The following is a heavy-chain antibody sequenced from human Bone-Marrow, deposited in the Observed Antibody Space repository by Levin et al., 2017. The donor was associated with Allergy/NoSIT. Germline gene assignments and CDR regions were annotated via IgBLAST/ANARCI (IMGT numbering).Heavy chain of an antibody. CDR2: IYSGGGV. V-gene: IGHV3-53*01. D-gene: IGHD2/OR15-2a*01. CDR1: GFTVSNNF. Sequence: GGSLRLSCAVSGFTVSNNFMIWYRQAPGKGLEWVSLIYSGGGVYYADSVKGRFTISRDSSKNTLYLQMNSLRAEDTAVYYCARDRHCISNTCYGAWGQGTLVTVS. CDR3: ARDRHCISNTCYGA. J-gene: IGHJ5*02.